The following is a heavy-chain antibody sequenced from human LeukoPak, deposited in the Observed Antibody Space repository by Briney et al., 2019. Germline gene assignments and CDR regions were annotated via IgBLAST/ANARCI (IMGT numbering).Heavy chain of an antibody. CDR3: AKVRGWYFDL. Sequence: GGSLRLSCAASGFTFSSYAMTWVRQAPGKGPEWVSAIGPDGNNTYYRDSVKGRFTISKDNSKNTLYLQMNSLRAEDTAVYYCAKVRGWYFDLWGRGTLLTVSS. V-gene: IGHV3-23*01. CDR2: IGPDGNNT. J-gene: IGHJ2*01. CDR1: GFTFSSYA.